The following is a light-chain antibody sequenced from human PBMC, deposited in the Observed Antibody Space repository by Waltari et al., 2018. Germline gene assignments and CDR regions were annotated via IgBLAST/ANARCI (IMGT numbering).Light chain of an antibody. CDR1: QGIGNY. CDR2: RAS. V-gene: IGKV1-16*01. CDR3: QQDDSYPQR. J-gene: IGKJ1*01. Sequence: DIQMTQSPSSLSASVGDTVTITCRASQGIGNYLAWYQQKPGKAPKLLIYRASSLQRGIPSRFSGSGSGTDFTLIISSLQAEDVATYYCQQDDSYPQRFGQGTKVEIK.